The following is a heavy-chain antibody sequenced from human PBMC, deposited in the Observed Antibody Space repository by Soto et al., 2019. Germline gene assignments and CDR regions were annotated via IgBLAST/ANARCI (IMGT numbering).Heavy chain of an antibody. V-gene: IGHV1-69*08. CDR1: GVTFSSYT. D-gene: IGHD3-10*01. CDR2: IIPILGIA. CDR3: ARDSSGGFGEVRLDY. J-gene: IGHJ4*02. Sequence: QVQLVQSGAEVKKPGSSVKVSCKASGVTFSSYTISWVRQAPGQGLEWMGRIIPILGIANYAQKFQGRVTITADKSTNTAYTELNSLRSEDTAVYYCARDSSGGFGEVRLDYWGQGTLVTVSS.